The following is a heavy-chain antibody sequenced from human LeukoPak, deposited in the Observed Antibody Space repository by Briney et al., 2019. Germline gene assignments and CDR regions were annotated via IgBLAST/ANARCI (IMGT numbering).Heavy chain of an antibody. CDR1: GGTFSSYA. CDR3: ARGLNGGKGYYFDY. Sequence: SVKVSCKASGGTFSSYAISWVRQAPGQGLEWMGGIIPIFGTANYAQKFQGRVTITADASTSTAYMELSSLRSEDTAVYYCARGLNGGKGYYFDYWGQGTLVTVSS. D-gene: IGHD4-23*01. CDR2: IIPIFGTA. V-gene: IGHV1-69*13. J-gene: IGHJ4*02.